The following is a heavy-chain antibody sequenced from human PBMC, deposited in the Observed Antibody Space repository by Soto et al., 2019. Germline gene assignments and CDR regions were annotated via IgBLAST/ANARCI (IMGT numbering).Heavy chain of an antibody. CDR1: GFNFSRSS. Sequence: PGGSLRLSCAASGFNFSRSSMNWVRQAPGKGLEWVASSSTSSNLIYYEDSVKGRFTVSRDNTKNSMYLQMISLRAKDTAIYYCARGMKTAVFYGMDVWGQGTTVTVSS. CDR3: ARGMKTAVFYGMDV. D-gene: IGHD2-2*01. V-gene: IGHV3-21*01. J-gene: IGHJ6*02. CDR2: SSTSSNLI.